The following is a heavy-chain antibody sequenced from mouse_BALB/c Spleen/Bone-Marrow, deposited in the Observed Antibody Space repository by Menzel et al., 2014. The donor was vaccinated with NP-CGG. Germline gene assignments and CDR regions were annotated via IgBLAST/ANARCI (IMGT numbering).Heavy chain of an antibody. CDR1: GYTFTDYA. J-gene: IGHJ3*01. D-gene: IGHD2-2*01. CDR2: ISTYSGNT. CDR3: ARSGYGYDWFAY. Sequence: QVQLKQSGPELVRPGVSVKISCKRSGYTFTDYAMHWVKQGHAKSLEWIGVISTYSGNTNYNQKFKGKATMTVDKSSSTAYMELARLTSEDSAIYYCARSGYGYDWFAYWGQGTLVTVSA. V-gene: IGHV1-67*01.